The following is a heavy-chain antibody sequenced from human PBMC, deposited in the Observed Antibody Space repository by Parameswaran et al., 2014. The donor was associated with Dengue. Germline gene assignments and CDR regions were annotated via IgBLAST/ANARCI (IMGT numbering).Heavy chain of an antibody. CDR2: IFSNDEK. V-gene: IGHV2-26*01. D-gene: IGHD5-24*01. Sequence: SGPTLVKPTETLTLTCTVSGFSLSNARMGVSWIRQPPGKALEWLAHIFSNDEKSYSTSLKSRLTISKDTSKSQVVLTMTNMDPVDTATYYCARIPRRGLRFVGSYYGMDVWGQGTTVTVSS. J-gene: IGHJ6*02. CDR3: ARIPRRGLRFVGSYYGMDV. CDR1: GFSLSNARMG.